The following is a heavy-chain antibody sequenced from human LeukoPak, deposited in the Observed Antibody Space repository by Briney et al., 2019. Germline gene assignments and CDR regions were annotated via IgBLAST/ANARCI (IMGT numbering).Heavy chain of an antibody. D-gene: IGHD3-16*02. CDR3: AKPVIRSSYQGTYYMDV. V-gene: IGHV3-30*02. CDR1: GFIFSNYG. J-gene: IGHJ6*04. CDR2: IRHDESKI. Sequence: GGSLRLSCAASGFIFSNYGMHWVRQAPGEGLEWVAYIRHDESKIFYADSVKGRFIISKDNFRDTLYLQMNSLRAEDTALYYGAKPVIRSSYQGTYYMDVWGKGTTVTVFS.